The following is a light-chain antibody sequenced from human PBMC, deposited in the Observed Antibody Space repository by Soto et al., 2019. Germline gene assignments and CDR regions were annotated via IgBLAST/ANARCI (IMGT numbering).Light chain of an antibody. J-gene: IGKJ4*01. V-gene: IGKV3-20*01. CDR1: QSVGTN. CDR2: GAS. Sequence: EIVLTQSPGTLSLSPGERATLSCRASQSVGTNLAWYQQKPGQAPRLLMYGASSRATGIPDRFSGSGSGTDFTVSISRLEPEDFAVYYCQHYTSLPLTFGGGTKVEIK. CDR3: QHYTSLPLT.